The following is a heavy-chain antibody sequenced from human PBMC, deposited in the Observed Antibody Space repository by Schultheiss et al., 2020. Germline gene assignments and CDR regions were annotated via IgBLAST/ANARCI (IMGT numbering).Heavy chain of an antibody. J-gene: IGHJ4*02. Sequence: SETLSLTCAVYGGSFSGYYWSWIRQPPGKGLEWIGEINHSGSTNYNPSLKSRVTISVDTSKNQFSLKLSSVTAADTAVYYCARGNDSSGYYLGFDYWGQGTLVTVSS. CDR2: INHSGST. CDR1: GGSFSGYY. D-gene: IGHD3-22*01. V-gene: IGHV4-34*01. CDR3: ARGNDSSGYYLGFDY.